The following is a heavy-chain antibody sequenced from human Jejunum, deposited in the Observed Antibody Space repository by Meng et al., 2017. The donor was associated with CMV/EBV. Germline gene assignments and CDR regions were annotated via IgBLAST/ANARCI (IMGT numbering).Heavy chain of an antibody. CDR1: DSGASNSAA. CDR3: ARAPRYNWNFDY. D-gene: IGHD1-20*01. Sequence: DSGASNSAAWNWIRQSPSRGLEWLGRTYYRSKWDNDYAVSVKSRITINPDTSQNQFSLQLNSVTPEDTAVYYCARAPRYNWNFDYWGQGTLVTVSS. J-gene: IGHJ4*02. CDR2: TYYRSKWDN. V-gene: IGHV6-1*01.